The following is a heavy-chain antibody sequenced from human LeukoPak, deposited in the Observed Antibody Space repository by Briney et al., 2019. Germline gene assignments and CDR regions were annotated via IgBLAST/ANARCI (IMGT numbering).Heavy chain of an antibody. CDR2: IKQDGSEK. D-gene: IGHD3-22*01. V-gene: IGHV3-7*05. J-gene: IGHJ4*02. CDR1: GFTFISYW. CDR3: ARDVGYDSSGYYPFYFDY. Sequence: GGSLRLSCVASGFTFISYWMSWVRQAPGKGLEWVANIKQDGSEKYYVDSVQGRFTISRDNAKNLLYLQMDSLRAEDTAVYYCARDVGYDSSGYYPFYFDYWRQGTLGTVSS.